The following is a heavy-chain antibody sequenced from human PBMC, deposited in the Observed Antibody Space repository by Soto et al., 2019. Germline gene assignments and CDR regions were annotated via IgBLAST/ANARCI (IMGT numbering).Heavy chain of an antibody. D-gene: IGHD5-12*01. CDR3: VRGNTGYGNFDS. CDR2: IDHSGST. V-gene: IGHV4-34*01. J-gene: IGHJ4*02. Sequence: SATLYLTCAVYGGSFSGYYWSWIRQPPGKGLEWIGEIDHSGSTTYNPSLKSRVTISVDTSKNQFSLKLTSVTAADTAVYYCVRGNTGYGNFDSWGQGTLVTVS. CDR1: GGSFSGYY.